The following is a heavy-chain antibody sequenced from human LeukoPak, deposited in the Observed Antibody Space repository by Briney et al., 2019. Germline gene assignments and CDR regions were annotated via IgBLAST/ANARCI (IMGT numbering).Heavy chain of an antibody. J-gene: IGHJ4*02. V-gene: IGHV3-23*01. CDR3: AKPRDIVATISALY. CDR1: GFTFSSYA. CDR2: ISGSGGTT. Sequence: GGSLRLSCAASGFTFSSYAMSWVRQAPGKGLEWVSTISGSGGTTYYADSVKGQFTISRDNSKNTLYLQMNNLRAEDTAVYYCAKPRDIVATISALYWGQGTLVTVSS. D-gene: IGHD5-12*01.